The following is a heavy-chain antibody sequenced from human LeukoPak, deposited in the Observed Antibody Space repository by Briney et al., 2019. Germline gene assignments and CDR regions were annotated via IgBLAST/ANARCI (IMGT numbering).Heavy chain of an antibody. CDR1: GGSFSSYF. J-gene: IGHJ2*01. Sequence: SETLSLTCAVYGGSFSSYFWSWIRQPPGKGLEWIGEINHSGNTNYNPSLKSRVTISVDTSKNQFSLKLTSVTAADTAVYYCARHDIVGAHWYFDLWGRGTLVTVSS. CDR2: INHSGNT. CDR3: ARHDIVGAHWYFDL. D-gene: IGHD1-26*01. V-gene: IGHV4-34*01.